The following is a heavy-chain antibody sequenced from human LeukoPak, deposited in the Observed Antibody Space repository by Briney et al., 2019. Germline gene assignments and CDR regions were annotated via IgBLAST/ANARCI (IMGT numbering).Heavy chain of an antibody. V-gene: IGHV3-23*01. CDR1: GFTFSSYA. Sequence: PGGSLRLSCAASGFTFSSYAMSWVRQAPGKGLEWVSAISGSGGSTYYADSVKGRFTISRDNSKNTLYLQMNSLRAEDTAVYYCAKGPTYYDFWSGHYWGQGTLVTVSS. D-gene: IGHD3-3*01. CDR3: AKGPTYYDFWSGHY. CDR2: ISGSGGST. J-gene: IGHJ4*02.